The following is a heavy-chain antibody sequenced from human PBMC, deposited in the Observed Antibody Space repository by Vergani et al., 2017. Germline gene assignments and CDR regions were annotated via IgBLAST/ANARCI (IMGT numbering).Heavy chain of an antibody. D-gene: IGHD6-13*01. CDR2: INPNNGGT. J-gene: IGHJ5*02. V-gene: IGHV1-2*02. CDR3: ARXGGSNWYDRYWFDP. Sequence: QVQLVQSGAEVKKPGASVKVSCKASGYNFTGYYMHWVRQAPGQGLEWMGWINPNNGGTNYAQKFQGRVTMTRDTSISTAYMELSRLRSDDTAVYYCARXGGSNWYDRYWFDPWGQGTLVTVSS. CDR1: GYNFTGYY.